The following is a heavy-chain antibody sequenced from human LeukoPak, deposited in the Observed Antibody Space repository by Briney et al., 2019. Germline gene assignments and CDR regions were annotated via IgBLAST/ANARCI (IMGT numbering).Heavy chain of an antibody. D-gene: IGHD2-2*01. J-gene: IGHJ6*03. V-gene: IGHV5-51*01. CDR3: ARALGYCSSTSCSHYYYYMDV. CDR2: IYPGDSNT. Sequence: GESLKISCKGSGYTFTTYWIVWVRQMPGKGLEWMGIIYPGDSNTRYSPSFQGQVTISADKSTRTAYLQWSSLKASDTAMYYCARALGYCSSTSCSHYYYYMDVWGKGTTVTISS. CDR1: GYTFTTYW.